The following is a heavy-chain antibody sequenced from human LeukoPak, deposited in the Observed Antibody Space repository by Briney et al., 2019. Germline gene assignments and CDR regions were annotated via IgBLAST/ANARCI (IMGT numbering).Heavy chain of an antibody. CDR1: GFTFSSYD. V-gene: IGHV3-30*02. D-gene: IGHD1-1*01. J-gene: IGHJ4*02. Sequence: GGSLRLSCAASGFTFSSYDMHWVRQAPGKGLEWVAFIRYDGSNKYYADSVKGRFTISRDNSKNTLYLQMNSLRAEDTAVYYCAKQAPPIKVTIHYNSGEGTQPPDYWGQGTLVTVSS. CDR3: AKQAPPIKVTIHYNSGEGTQPPDY. CDR2: IRYDGSNK.